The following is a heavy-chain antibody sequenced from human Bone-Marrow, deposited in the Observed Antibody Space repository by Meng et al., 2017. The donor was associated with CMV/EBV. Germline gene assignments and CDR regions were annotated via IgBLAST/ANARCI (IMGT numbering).Heavy chain of an antibody. Sequence: FSSYWRNWVRQAPGKGLVWVSRINSDGSSTSYADSVKGRFTISRDNAKNTLYLQMNSLRAEDTAVYYCARVSLGYCSGGSCPAAFDIWGQGTMVTVSS. CDR3: ARVSLGYCSGGSCPAAFDI. CDR2: INSDGSST. D-gene: IGHD2-15*01. J-gene: IGHJ3*02. V-gene: IGHV3-74*01. CDR1: FSSYW.